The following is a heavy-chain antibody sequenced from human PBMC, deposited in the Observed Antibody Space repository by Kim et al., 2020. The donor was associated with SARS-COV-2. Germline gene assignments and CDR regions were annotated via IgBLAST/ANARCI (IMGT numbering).Heavy chain of an antibody. J-gene: IGHJ3*02. V-gene: IGHV4-59*01. D-gene: IGHD4-17*01. CDR3: ARDGATVTNAFDI. Sequence: SETLSLTCTVSGGSISSYYWSWIRQPPGKGLEWIGYIYYSGSTNYNPSLKSRVTITVDTSKNQFSLKLSSVTAADTAVYYCARDGATVTNAFDIWGQGTMVTVSS. CDR1: GGSISSYY. CDR2: IYYSGST.